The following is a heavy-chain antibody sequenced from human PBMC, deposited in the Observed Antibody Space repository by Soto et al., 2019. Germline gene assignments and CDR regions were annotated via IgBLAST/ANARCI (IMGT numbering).Heavy chain of an antibody. V-gene: IGHV5-10-1*01. CDR2: IDPSDSYT. D-gene: IGHD4-17*01. CDR1: GYSFTSYW. Sequence: GASLKISFKGSGYSFTSYWISWVRQMPGKGLEWMGRIDPSDSYTNYSPSFQGHVTISADKSISPAYLQWSSLKASDTAMYYCARRRRYYYCMDVWGQGTTVTVAS. J-gene: IGHJ6*02. CDR3: ARRRRYYYCMDV.